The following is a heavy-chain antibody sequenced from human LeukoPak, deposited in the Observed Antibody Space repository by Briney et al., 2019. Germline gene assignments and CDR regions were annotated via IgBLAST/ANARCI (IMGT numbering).Heavy chain of an antibody. CDR2: IWYDGSNK. D-gene: IGHD3-22*01. V-gene: IGHV3-33*01. J-gene: IGHJ4*02. Sequence: GGSLRLSCAASGFTFSSYGMHWVRQAPGKGLEWVAVIWYDGSNKYYADSVKGRFTISRDNSKNTLDLQMNSLRAEDTAVYYCARVPSSGSMGYYFDYWGQGTLVTVSS. CDR3: ARVPSSGSMGYYFDY. CDR1: GFTFSSYG.